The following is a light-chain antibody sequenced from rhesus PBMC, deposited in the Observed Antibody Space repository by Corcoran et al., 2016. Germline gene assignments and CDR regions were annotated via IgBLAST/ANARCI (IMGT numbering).Light chain of an antibody. Sequence: ETVVTQSPATLSLSPGERATLSCRASQSVGSYLAWYQQKPGQAPRLLIYGASSRAPGIPDRISGGGSGTDFPLPISSLEPEAVGVYYCQQSSNLWTFGQGTKVEIK. V-gene: IGKV3-24*04. CDR2: GAS. J-gene: IGKJ1*01. CDR3: QQSSNLWT. CDR1: QSVGSY.